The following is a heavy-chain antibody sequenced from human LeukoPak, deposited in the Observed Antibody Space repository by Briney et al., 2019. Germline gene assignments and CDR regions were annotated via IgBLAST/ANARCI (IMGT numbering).Heavy chain of an antibody. CDR2: ISSGGSTV. Sequence: GGSLTLSCKASGITFSSYSMNWVRQAPGQGLEWISYISSGGSTVYYADSVKGRFTVSRDNAENALFLQMNSPRAEDTAVYYCARDMRGGFSSGGADCWGQGALVTVSS. J-gene: IGHJ4*02. V-gene: IGHV3-48*01. CDR1: GITFSSYS. D-gene: IGHD3-10*01. CDR3: ARDMRGGFSSGGADC.